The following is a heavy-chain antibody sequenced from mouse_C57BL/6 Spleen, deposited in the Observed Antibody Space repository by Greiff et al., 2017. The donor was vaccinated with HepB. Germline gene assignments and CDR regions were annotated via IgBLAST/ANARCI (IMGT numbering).Heavy chain of an antibody. V-gene: IGHV1-76*01. Sequence: QVQLKESGAELVRPGASVKLSCKASGYTFTDYYINWVKQRPGQGLEWIARIYPGSGNTYYNEKLKGKATLTAEKSSSTAYMQLSSLTSEDSAFYFCAIYVNYAMDYWGQGTSVTVSS. CDR2: IYPGSGNT. J-gene: IGHJ4*01. CDR3: AIYVNYAMDY. D-gene: IGHD1-1*01. CDR1: GYTFTDYY.